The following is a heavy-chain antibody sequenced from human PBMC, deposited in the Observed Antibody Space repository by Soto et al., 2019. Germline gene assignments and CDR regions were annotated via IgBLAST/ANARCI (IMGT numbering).Heavy chain of an antibody. J-gene: IGHJ5*02. Sequence: PSETLSLTCTVSGGSISSYYWSWIRQPPGKGLEWIGYIYYSGSTNYNPSLKSRVTISVDTSKNQFSLKLSSVTAADTAVYYCARDLGYSSSIWFDPWGQGTLVTVSS. CDR3: ARDLGYSSSIWFDP. D-gene: IGHD6-6*01. CDR1: GGSISSYY. V-gene: IGHV4-59*01. CDR2: IYYSGST.